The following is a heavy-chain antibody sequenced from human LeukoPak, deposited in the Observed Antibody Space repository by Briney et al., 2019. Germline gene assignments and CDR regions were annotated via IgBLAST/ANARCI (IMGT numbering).Heavy chain of an antibody. Sequence: PSETLSLTCTVCGGSIRSGGYYWSWIRQHPGKGLEWIGYTYYSGSTYYNPSLKSRVTISVDTSKNQFSLKLSSVTAADTAVYYCARDNGSGTHFDYWGQGTLVTVSS. CDR2: TYYSGST. J-gene: IGHJ4*02. CDR3: ARDNGSGTHFDY. V-gene: IGHV4-31*03. CDR1: GGSIRSGGYY. D-gene: IGHD3-10*01.